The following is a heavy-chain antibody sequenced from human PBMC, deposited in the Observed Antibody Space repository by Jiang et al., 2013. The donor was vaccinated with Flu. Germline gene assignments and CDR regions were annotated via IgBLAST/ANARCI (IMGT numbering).Heavy chain of an antibody. CDR1: GYSFTSYY. J-gene: IGHJ6*02. D-gene: IGHD6-19*01. CDR3: SRTSRDSSSSLYYYDGMDV. V-gene: IGHV1-46*01. Sequence: SGAEVKKPGASVKVSCKASGYSFTSYYIHWVRQAPGQGLEWVGKIDCSGAKTTFAHKFQGRVTLTRDASTSRVDMELSSLRSGDTAVYYCSRTSRDSSSSLYYYDGMDVWGQGTTVTVSS. CDR2: IDCSGAKT.